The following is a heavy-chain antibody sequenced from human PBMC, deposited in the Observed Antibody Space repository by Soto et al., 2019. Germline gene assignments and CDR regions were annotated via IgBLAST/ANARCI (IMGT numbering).Heavy chain of an antibody. Sequence: QVQLVQSGAEVKKPGSSVKVSCKASGGTFSSYTISWVRQAPGQGLEWMGRIIPILGIANYAQKFQGRVTITADKSTSTAYMDLSSLRSEDTAVYYCARAQHYGDYAGPFHAFDIWGQGTMVTVSS. CDR2: IIPILGIA. CDR3: ARAQHYGDYAGPFHAFDI. D-gene: IGHD4-17*01. CDR1: GGTFSSYT. V-gene: IGHV1-69*02. J-gene: IGHJ3*02.